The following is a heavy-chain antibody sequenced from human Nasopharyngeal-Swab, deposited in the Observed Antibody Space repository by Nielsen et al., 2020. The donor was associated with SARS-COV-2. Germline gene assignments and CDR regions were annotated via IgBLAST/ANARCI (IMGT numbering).Heavy chain of an antibody. CDR1: GGSISSGDYY. D-gene: IGHD3-10*01. J-gene: IGHJ5*02. Sequence: SETLYLTCTVSGGSISSGDYYWSWIRQPPGKGLEWIGYIYYSGSTYYNPSLKSRVTISVDTSKNQFSLKLSSVTAADTAVYYCARGSITMVRGALNWFDPWGQGTLVT. CDR3: ARGSITMVRGALNWFDP. CDR2: IYYSGST. V-gene: IGHV4-30-4*01.